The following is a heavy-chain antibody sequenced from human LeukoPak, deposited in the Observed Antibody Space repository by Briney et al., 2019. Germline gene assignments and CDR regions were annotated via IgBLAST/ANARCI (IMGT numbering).Heavy chain of an antibody. D-gene: IGHD6-19*01. CDR1: GFTFSSYS. J-gene: IGHJ3*02. Sequence: GRSLRLSCAASGFTFSSYSMNWVRQAPGKGRECVSYISSSSSTIYYADSVKGRFTISRDNSKNTLYLQMNSLRAEDTAVYYCAKLAVAGLDAFDIWGQGTMVTVSS. CDR3: AKLAVAGLDAFDI. CDR2: ISSSSSTI. V-gene: IGHV3-48*01.